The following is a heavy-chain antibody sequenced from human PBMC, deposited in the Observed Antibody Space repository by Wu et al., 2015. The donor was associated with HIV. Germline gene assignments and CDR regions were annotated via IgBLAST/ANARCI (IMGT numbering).Heavy chain of an antibody. CDR3: ARGSVVVVVAATLPYYYGMDV. D-gene: IGHD2-15*01. Sequence: QMQLVQSGAEVKKPGATLKVSCKASGYTFTDNYVHWVRQAPGQGLEWMGIVNPNSGNTSYAHKFQGRVTITADESTSTAYMELSSLRSEDTAVYYCARGSVVVVVAATLPYYYGMDVWGQGTTVTVSS. CDR2: VNPNSGNT. J-gene: IGHJ6*02. V-gene: IGHV1-46*01. CDR1: GYTFTDNY.